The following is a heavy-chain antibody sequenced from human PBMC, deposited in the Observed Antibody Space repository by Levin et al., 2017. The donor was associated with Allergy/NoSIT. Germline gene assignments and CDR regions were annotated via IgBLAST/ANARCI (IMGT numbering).Heavy chain of an antibody. J-gene: IGHJ4*02. CDR1: GGSFSSGDYY. D-gene: IGHD3-22*01. CDR2: IYDSGST. V-gene: IGHV4-30-4*01. CDR3: ARWRYYDSSGYSNFDY. Sequence: LRLSCTISGGSFSSGDYYWSWIRQPPGKGLEWIAYIYDSGSTYYNPSLKSRVIISLDTSKSQISLKLSSVTAADTAVYYCARWRYYDSSGYSNFDYWGQGTLVTVSS.